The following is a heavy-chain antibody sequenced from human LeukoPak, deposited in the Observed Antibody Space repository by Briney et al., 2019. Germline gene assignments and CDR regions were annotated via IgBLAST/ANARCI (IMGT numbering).Heavy chain of an antibody. D-gene: IGHD5-18*01. CDR2: IYTSGST. CDR3: ARGYSYGPGDVFDI. J-gene: IGHJ3*02. V-gene: IGHV4-4*07. CDR1: GGCISSFY. Sequence: SETLSLTCTVSGGCISSFYWSWIRQPAGKGLEWIGRIYTSGSTNYNPSLKSRVTMSVDTSKNQFSLKLNSVTAADTAVYYCARGYSYGPGDVFDIWGQGTMVTVSS.